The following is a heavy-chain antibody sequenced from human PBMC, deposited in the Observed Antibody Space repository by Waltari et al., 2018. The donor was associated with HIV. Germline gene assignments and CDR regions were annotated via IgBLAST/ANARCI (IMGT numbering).Heavy chain of an antibody. Sequence: QVQLVQSGAEVKKPGASVKVSCRSSGINFNADAVHWWRQAPGQGLEWLGSINVGTIFSRYSQMFQGRLTFTRDTSETTIFMELRSLKSEDTAVYFCAGGSAWLVNVLEIWGQGTLVTVSS. CDR1: GINFNADA. V-gene: IGHV1-3*01. CDR3: AGGSAWLVNVLEI. CDR2: INVGTIFS. J-gene: IGHJ4*02. D-gene: IGHD5-12*01.